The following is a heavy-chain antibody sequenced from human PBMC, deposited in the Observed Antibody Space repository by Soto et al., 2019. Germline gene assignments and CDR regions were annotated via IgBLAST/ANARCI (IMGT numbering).Heavy chain of an antibody. CDR3: AKGREYNRTFDP. Sequence: QVQLVQSGAEVKKPGASVKVSCKASGYTFTSYDINWVRQATGQGLEWKGWMNPNNGNTGYAQKFQGRVTMTRNISITTAYMELSSLRSEDTAVYNCAKGREYNRTFDPWGQGTLVTVSS. CDR2: MNPNNGNT. CDR1: GYTFTSYD. J-gene: IGHJ5*02. V-gene: IGHV1-8*01. D-gene: IGHD6-6*01.